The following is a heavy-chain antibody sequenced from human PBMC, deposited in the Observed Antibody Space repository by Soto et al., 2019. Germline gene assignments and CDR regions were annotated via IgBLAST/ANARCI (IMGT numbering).Heavy chain of an antibody. V-gene: IGHV3-23*01. Sequence: PGGSLRLSCVASGFTFSGNVMSWVRQAPGKGLEWISIISGSGGSTYYADSVKGRFTISRDNSNNTLYLQMHSLTAADTAVYYCAKNGCGGDCYSSVAGNWFDPWGQGTLVTVS. CDR2: ISGSGGST. D-gene: IGHD2-21*02. J-gene: IGHJ5*02. CDR3: AKNGCGGDCYSSVAGNWFDP. CDR1: GFTFSGNV.